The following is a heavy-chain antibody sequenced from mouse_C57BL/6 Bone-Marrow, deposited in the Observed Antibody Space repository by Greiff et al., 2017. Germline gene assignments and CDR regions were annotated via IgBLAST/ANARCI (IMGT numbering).Heavy chain of an antibody. CDR2: ISSGGSYT. J-gene: IGHJ2*01. Sequence: EVHLVESGGDLVKPGGSLKLSCAASGFTFSSYGMSWVRQTPDKGLEWVATISSGGSYTYYPDSVKGRFTISRDNANNTLYLQMSSLKSEDTAMYYCARHTLYYFDYWGQGTTLTVSS. CDR3: ARHTLYYFDY. CDR1: GFTFSSYG. V-gene: IGHV5-6*01.